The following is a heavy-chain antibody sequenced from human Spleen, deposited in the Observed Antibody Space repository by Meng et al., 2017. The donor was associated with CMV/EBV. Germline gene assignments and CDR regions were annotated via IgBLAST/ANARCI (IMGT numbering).Heavy chain of an antibody. CDR2: ISSSSSTI. J-gene: IGHJ6*02. CDR3: ARDTYYDFWSGYLAHVSGYYGMDV. D-gene: IGHD3-3*01. CDR1: GGSITTSNW. Sequence: ETLSLTCAVSGGSITTSNWWSWVRQPPGKGLEWVSYISSSSSTIYYADSVKGRFTISRDNAKNSLYLQMNSLRAEDTAVYYCARDTYYDFWSGYLAHVSGYYGMDVWGQGTTVTVSS. V-gene: IGHV3-48*04.